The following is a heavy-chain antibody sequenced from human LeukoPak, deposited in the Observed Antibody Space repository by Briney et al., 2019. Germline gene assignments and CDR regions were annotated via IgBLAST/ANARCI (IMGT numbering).Heavy chain of an antibody. Sequence: SETLSLTCTVSGGSISSYYWSWIRQPPGKGLEWIGYIYYSGSTNYNPSLKSRVTISVDTSKNQFSLKLSFVTAADTALYYCATSSTSLGAFDIWGQGTMVTVSS. CDR3: ATSSTSLGAFDI. CDR2: IYYSGST. V-gene: IGHV4-59*01. D-gene: IGHD2-2*01. CDR1: GGSISSYY. J-gene: IGHJ3*02.